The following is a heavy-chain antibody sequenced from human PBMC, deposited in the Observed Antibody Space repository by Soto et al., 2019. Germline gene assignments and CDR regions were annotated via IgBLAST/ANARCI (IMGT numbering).Heavy chain of an antibody. CDR3: ARDYPEKLCSGGSCSPLFFGGPYWYFDL. V-gene: IGHV4-34*01. CDR1: GGSFSGYY. Sequence: QVQLQQWGAGLLKPSETLSLTCAVYGGSFSGYYWSWIRQPPGKGLEWIGEINHSGSTNYNPSLKSQATIAVDTSKSQFSLKLSSVTAADTAVYYCARDYPEKLCSGGSCSPLFFGGPYWYFDLWGRGYLVTVSS. J-gene: IGHJ2*01. CDR2: INHSGST. D-gene: IGHD2-15*01.